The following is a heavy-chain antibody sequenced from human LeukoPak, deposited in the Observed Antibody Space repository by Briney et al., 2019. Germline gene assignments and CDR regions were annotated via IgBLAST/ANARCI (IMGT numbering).Heavy chain of an antibody. CDR3: ARRKGTSWSFDY. CDR2: IYSGGIT. J-gene: IGHJ4*02. V-gene: IGHV3-66*01. CDR1: GFAVSNNY. Sequence: GGSLRLSCAASGFAVSNNYMSWVRQAPGKGLEWVSVIYSGGITYYADSVKGRFTISRDNSNNTLHLQMHSLRAEDTAMYYCARRKGTSWSFDYWGQGTLVTVSS. D-gene: IGHD6-13*01.